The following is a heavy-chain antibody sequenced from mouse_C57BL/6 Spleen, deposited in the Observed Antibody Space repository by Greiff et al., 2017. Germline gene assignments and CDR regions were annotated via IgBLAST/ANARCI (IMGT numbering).Heavy chain of an antibody. J-gene: IGHJ1*03. CDR2: IYPGDGDT. D-gene: IGHD2-12*01. CDR3: ARDDYTWDFDV. V-gene: IGHV1-82*01. CDR1: GYTFSSSW. Sequence: VQLVESGPELVKPGASVKISCKASGYTFSSSWMYWVKQRPGKGLEWIGRIYPGDGDTNYNGKLKGKATLTADKSSSTDYKQLSRQTSEDAAVYCSARDDYTWDFDVWGKGTTVTVSS.